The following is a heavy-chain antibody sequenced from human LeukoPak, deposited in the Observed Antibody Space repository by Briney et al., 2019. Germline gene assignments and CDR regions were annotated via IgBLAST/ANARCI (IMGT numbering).Heavy chain of an antibody. D-gene: IGHD1-14*01. CDR1: GGTLSSYA. CDR2: IIPIFGTA. V-gene: IGHV1-69*05. CDR3: ARARTENWFDP. Sequence: SVKVSCKASGGTLSSYAISWVRQAPGQGLEWMGRIIPIFGTANYAQKFQGRVTITTDESTSTAYMELSSLRSEDTAVYYCARARTENWFDPWGQGTLVTVSS. J-gene: IGHJ5*02.